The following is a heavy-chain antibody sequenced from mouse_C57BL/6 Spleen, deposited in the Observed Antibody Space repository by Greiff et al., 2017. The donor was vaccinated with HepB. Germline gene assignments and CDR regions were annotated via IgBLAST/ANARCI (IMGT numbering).Heavy chain of an antibody. V-gene: IGHV2-4*01. CDR3: AACYYSNYSWFAY. CDR1: GFSLTSYG. D-gene: IGHD2-5*01. Sequence: VKLLESGPGLVQPSQSLSITCTVSGFSLTSYGVHWVRQPPGKGLEWLGVIWSGGSTDYNAAFISRLSISKDNSKSQVFFKMNSLQADDTAIYYCAACYYSNYSWFAYWGQGTLVTVSA. CDR2: IWSGGST. J-gene: IGHJ3*01.